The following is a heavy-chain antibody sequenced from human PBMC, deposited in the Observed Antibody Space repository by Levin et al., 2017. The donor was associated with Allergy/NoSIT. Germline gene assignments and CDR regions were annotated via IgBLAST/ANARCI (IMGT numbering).Heavy chain of an antibody. CDR3: ARETTVPSPRGWFDP. CDR1: GFTFSSYW. J-gene: IGHJ5*02. Sequence: GGSLRLSCAASGFTFSSYWMHWVRQAPGKGLVWVSRINSDGSSTSYADSVKGRFTISRDNAKNTLYLQMNSLRAEDTAVYYCARETTVPSPRGWFDPWGQGTLVTVSS. CDR2: INSDGSST. V-gene: IGHV3-74*01. D-gene: IGHD4-11*01.